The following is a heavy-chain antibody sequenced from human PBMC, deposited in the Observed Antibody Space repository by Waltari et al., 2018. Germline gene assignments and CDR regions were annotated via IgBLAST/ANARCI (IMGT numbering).Heavy chain of an antibody. V-gene: IGHV1-69*10. D-gene: IGHD6-13*01. J-gene: IGHJ5*02. CDR2: IIPILGIA. CDR3: ARAPAAAGAFWFDP. CDR1: GGTFSSYA. Sequence: QVQLVQSGAEVKKPGSSVKVSCKASGGTFSSYALSWVRQAPGQGLECMGGIIPILGIANYAQKFKGRVAITADKSTGTAYMELGSLRSEDTAVYYCARAPAAAGAFWFDPWGQGTLVTVSS.